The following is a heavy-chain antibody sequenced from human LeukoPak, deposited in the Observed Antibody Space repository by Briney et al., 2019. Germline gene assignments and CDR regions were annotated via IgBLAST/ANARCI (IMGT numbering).Heavy chain of an antibody. J-gene: IGHJ3*02. CDR2: INPSGGST. V-gene: IGHV1-46*01. CDR1: GGTFSSYA. Sequence: ASVKVSCKASGGTFSSYAISWVRQAPGQGLEWMGIINPSGGSTSYAQKFQGRVTMTRDMSTSTVYMELSSLRSEDTAVYYCARDPPIAAAGSYAFDIWGQGTMVTVSS. D-gene: IGHD6-13*01. CDR3: ARDPPIAAAGSYAFDI.